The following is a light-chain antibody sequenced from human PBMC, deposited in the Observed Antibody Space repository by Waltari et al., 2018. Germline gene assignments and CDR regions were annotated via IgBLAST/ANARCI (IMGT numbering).Light chain of an antibody. CDR3: CSNAGSHTYF. V-gene: IGLV2-11*01. CDR2: RVT. J-gene: IGLJ1*01. Sequence: QSALTQPRAVSGSPGQSVTISCTGIGVGGYDYVSWYQQYPGKAPKLIIYRVTKRPSGVPDRFSGSRSGNTASLTISGLQAEDEADYYCCSNAGSHTYFFGPGTKVTVL. CDR1: GVGGYDY.